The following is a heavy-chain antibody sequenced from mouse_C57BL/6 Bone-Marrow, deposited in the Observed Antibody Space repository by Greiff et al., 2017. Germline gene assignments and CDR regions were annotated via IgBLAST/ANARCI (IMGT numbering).Heavy chain of an antibody. Sequence: VQLQQPGAELVKPGASVKLSCKASGYTFTSYWMQWVKQRPGQGLEWIGGINPSDSYTNYNQKFKGKATLTVDTSSSTAYMQLSSLTSEDSAVYDCARALTGGDWGQGTTLTVAS. D-gene: IGHD4-1*01. V-gene: IGHV1-50*01. CDR3: ARALTGGD. J-gene: IGHJ2*01. CDR1: GYTFTSYW. CDR2: INPSDSYT.